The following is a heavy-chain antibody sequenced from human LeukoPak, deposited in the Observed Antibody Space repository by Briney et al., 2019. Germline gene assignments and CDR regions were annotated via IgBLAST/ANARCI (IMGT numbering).Heavy chain of an antibody. CDR1: GGSFSGYY. CDR3: ARGDTAAGRDYFDY. J-gene: IGHJ4*02. D-gene: IGHD6-13*01. CDR2: INHSGST. V-gene: IGHV4-34*01. Sequence: SETLSLTCAVYGGSFSGYYWSWIRQPPGKGLEWIGEINHSGSTNYNPSLKSRVTISVDTSKNQFSLKLSSVTAADTAVYYCARGDTAAGRDYFDYWGQGTLVTVSS.